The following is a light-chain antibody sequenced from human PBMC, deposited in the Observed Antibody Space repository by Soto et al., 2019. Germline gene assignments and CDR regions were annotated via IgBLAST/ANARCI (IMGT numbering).Light chain of an antibody. CDR3: KHYDNLPQFLLT. Sequence: DIQMTQSPSSLSASVGDRVTITCQASHDISNYLNWYQQKPGKAPKLLIYDASNLETGVPSRFSGSGSGTDFTFTISSLQPEDIATYYCKHYDNLPQFLLTFGAGTKVDIX. CDR1: HDISNY. J-gene: IGKJ4*01. V-gene: IGKV1-33*01. CDR2: DAS.